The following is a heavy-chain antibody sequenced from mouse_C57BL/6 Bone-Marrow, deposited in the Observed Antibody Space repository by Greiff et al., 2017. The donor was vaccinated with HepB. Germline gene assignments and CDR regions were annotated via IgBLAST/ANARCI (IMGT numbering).Heavy chain of an antibody. D-gene: IGHD1-1*01. Sequence: QVQLQQPGTELVKPGASVKLSCKASGYTFTSYWMHWVNQRPGQGLEWIGNINPSNGGTNYNEKFKSKATLTVDKSSSTAYMQLSSLTSEDSAVYYCARGVLRSLYWYFDVWGTGTTVTVSS. CDR2: INPSNGGT. CDR3: ARGVLRSLYWYFDV. V-gene: IGHV1-53*01. J-gene: IGHJ1*03. CDR1: GYTFTSYW.